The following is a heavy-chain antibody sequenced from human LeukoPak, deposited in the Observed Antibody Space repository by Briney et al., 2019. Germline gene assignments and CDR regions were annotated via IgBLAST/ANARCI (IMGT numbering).Heavy chain of an antibody. CDR1: GFTVSSNY. V-gene: IGHV3-21*01. CDR2: ISSDSSYI. J-gene: IGHJ4*02. D-gene: IGHD4-17*01. CDR3: VRGSYGAYDY. Sequence: GGSLRLSCAASGFTVSSNYMSWVRQAPGKGLEWVSSISSDSSYIYYADAVHGRFTVSRDNAKYSLYLQMNSLRAEDTAVYYCVRGSYGAYDYWGQGSLVTVSS.